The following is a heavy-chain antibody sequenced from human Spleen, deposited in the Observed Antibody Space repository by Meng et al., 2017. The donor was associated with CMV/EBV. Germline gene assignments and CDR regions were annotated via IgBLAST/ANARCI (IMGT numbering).Heavy chain of an antibody. CDR2: IYYSGST. V-gene: IGHV4-31*11. D-gene: IGHD3-16*01. CDR1: GGSISNSGYY. CDR3: ARDYEVFDI. J-gene: IGHJ3*02. Sequence: LRLSCAVSGGSISNSGYYWSWIRQHPGKGLEWIGYIYYSGSTYYNPSLRSRITISVDTSKNQFSLNLSSVTAADTAVYFCARDYEVFDIWGQGTMVTVSS.